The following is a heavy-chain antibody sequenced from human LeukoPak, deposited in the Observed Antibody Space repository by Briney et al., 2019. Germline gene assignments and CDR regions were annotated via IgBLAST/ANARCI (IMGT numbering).Heavy chain of an antibody. Sequence: ETLSLTCTVSGGSISSSSYYWGWIRQPPGKGLEWVSVISGSGGTTYYADSVKGRFTISRDNSKNTLYLQMNSLRAEDTAVYYCAKIDCSGGSCPYYYYGMDVWGKGTTVTVSS. J-gene: IGHJ6*04. D-gene: IGHD2-15*01. V-gene: IGHV3-23*01. CDR2: ISGSGGTT. CDR1: GGSISSSSYY. CDR3: AKIDCSGGSCPYYYYGMDV.